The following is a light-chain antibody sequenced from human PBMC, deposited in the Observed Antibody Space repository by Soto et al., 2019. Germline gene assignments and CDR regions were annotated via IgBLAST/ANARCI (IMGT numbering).Light chain of an antibody. CDR1: SSDVGGYNY. V-gene: IGLV2-14*01. CDR2: EVS. Sequence: QSVLTQPASVSGSPGQSITISCTGTSSDVGGYNYVSWYQQHPGKAPKLMIYEVSNRPSGVSNRFSGSKSGNTASLTVSGLQAADEADYFCKSYAGSNTDVFGSGTKLTVL. CDR3: KSYAGSNTDV. J-gene: IGLJ1*01.